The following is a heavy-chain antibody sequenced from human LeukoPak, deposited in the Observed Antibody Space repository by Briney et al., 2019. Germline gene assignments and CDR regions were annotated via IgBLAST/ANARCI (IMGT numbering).Heavy chain of an antibody. V-gene: IGHV3-21*06. CDR1: GFTFSNYN. D-gene: IGHD6-13*01. J-gene: IGHJ4*02. Sequence: AGSLRLSCAASGFTFSNYNMNWVRQAPGKGLEWVSVISSSSRYIYYADSVKGRFTISRDNAKNSLYLQMNSLRAEDTAVYYCARVSTAVSLAIDYWGQGTLVTVFS. CDR3: ARVSTAVSLAIDY. CDR2: ISSSSRYI.